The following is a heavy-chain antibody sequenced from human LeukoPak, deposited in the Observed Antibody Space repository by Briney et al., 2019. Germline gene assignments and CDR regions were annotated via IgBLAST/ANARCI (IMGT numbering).Heavy chain of an antibody. CDR2: IYYSGST. D-gene: IGHD3-10*01. Sequence: SETLSLTCTVSGGSISSGGYYWSWIRQPPGKGLEWIGYIYYSGSTNYNPSLKSRVTISLDMSKKQFSLKLSSVTAADTAVYFCARHQVYGSGSLYYFDYWGQGTLVTVSS. CDR1: GGSISSGGYY. CDR3: ARHQVYGSGSLYYFDY. J-gene: IGHJ4*02. V-gene: IGHV4-61*08.